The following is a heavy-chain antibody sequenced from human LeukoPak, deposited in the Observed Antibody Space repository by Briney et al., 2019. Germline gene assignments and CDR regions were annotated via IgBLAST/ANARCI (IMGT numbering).Heavy chain of an antibody. CDR3: ATMDGSGSGYYFDY. Sequence: KSSETLSLTCAVYGGSFSGYYWSWIRQPPGKGLEWIGEINHSGSTNYNPSLKSRVTISVDTSKNQFSLKLSSVTAADTAVYYCATMDGSGSGYYFDYWGQGTLVTVSS. CDR2: INHSGST. CDR1: GGSFSGYY. V-gene: IGHV4-34*01. J-gene: IGHJ4*02. D-gene: IGHD3-10*01.